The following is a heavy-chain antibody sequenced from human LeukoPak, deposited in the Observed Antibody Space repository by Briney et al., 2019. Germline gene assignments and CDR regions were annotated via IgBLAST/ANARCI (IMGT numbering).Heavy chain of an antibody. D-gene: IGHD6-19*01. J-gene: IGHJ6*02. CDR2: IYYSGGT. V-gene: IGHV4-59*08. CDR1: GGSFSGYY. Sequence: SETLSLTCAVYGGSFSGYYWSWIRQPPGKGLEWIGYIYYSGGTNYNPSLKSRVTISVDTSKNQFSLKLSSVTAADTAVYYCARQRYSSGWRGNYYYGMDVWGQGTTVTVSS. CDR3: ARQRYSSGWRGNYYYGMDV.